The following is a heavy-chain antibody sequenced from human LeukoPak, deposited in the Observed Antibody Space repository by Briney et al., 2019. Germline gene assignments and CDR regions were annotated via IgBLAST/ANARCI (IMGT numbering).Heavy chain of an antibody. CDR1: GYTFTSYD. J-gene: IGHJ4*02. Sequence: ASVKVSCKASGYTFTSYDINWVRQATGQGLEWMGWMNPNSGNTGYAQKFQGRVTMTRNTSISTAYMELSSLRSEDTAVYYCARGLTVLWFGDLSIPLDYWGQGTLVTVSS. V-gene: IGHV1-8*01. CDR3: ARGLTVLWFGDLSIPLDY. CDR2: MNPNSGNT. D-gene: IGHD3-10*01.